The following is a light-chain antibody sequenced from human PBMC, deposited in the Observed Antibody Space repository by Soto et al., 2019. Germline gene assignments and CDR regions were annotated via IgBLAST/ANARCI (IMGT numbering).Light chain of an antibody. J-gene: IGKJ1*01. CDR3: QHYNNWPLT. CDR1: QTVSSN. V-gene: IGKV3-15*01. CDR2: DAS. Sequence: EAVMTQSPATLSASPGERATLSCRASQTVSSNLAWYQQKPGQAPRLLIYDASTRATGIPARFSGRGSGTEFTLTISSLQSEDSAVYFCQHYNNWPLTFGRGTKVDIK.